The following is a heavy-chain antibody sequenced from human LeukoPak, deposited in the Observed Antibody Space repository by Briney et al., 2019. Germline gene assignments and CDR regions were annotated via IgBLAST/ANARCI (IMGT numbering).Heavy chain of an antibody. D-gene: IGHD1-1*01. CDR1: GFTFSDYY. CDR2: ISYDGSSR. CDR3: ARDRLDGDNWNDCDY. Sequence: HGGSLRLSCAASGFTFSDYYMSWIRQAPGKGLEWLAIISYDGSSRYYADSVKGRFTISRDNSKNTLYVQMNGLRVDDTAIYYCARDRLDGDNWNDCDYWGQGTLVTVSS. V-gene: IGHV3-30-3*01. J-gene: IGHJ4*02.